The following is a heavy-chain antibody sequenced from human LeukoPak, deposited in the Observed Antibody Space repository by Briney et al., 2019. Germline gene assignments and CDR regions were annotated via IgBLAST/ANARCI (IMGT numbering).Heavy chain of an antibody. CDR3: SRDYGPKLGLDS. Sequence: PGGSLRLSCAASGFTFSSYGMHWVRQAPGKGLEWVANIKQDESEKYYVDSVKGRFTISRDNAQNSLYLQMNSLRGEDTAVYYCSRDYGPKLGLDSWGRGTLVTVSS. V-gene: IGHV3-7*03. CDR2: IKQDESEK. J-gene: IGHJ4*02. D-gene: IGHD7-27*01. CDR1: GFTFSSYG.